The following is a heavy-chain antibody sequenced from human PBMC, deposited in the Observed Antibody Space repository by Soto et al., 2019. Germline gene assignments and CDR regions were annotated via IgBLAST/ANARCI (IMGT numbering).Heavy chain of an antibody. CDR2: IWHDGSKK. J-gene: IGHJ4*02. CDR1: GFIFRDYG. Sequence: AVGSLRLSCTASGFIFRDYGMQWVRQAPGKGLEWLAFIWHDGSKKYYADSLKGRFTISRDNSKNTMYLQMSSPTVEDTAVYYCASQAFDYWGQGTLVTVSS. CDR3: ASQAFDY. V-gene: IGHV3-33*01.